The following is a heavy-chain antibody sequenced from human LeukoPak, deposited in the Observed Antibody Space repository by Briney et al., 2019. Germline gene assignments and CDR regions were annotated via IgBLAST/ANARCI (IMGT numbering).Heavy chain of an antibody. CDR1: GFTLSSFT. CDR3: ARSNFRYGSGSPPDYGMDV. V-gene: IGHV3-30*14. D-gene: IGHD3-10*01. Sequence: PGGSLRLSCAASGFTLSSFTMNWVRHNPGKGLEWVAVISYDESQKWYADSVKGRFTISRDISKNTLFLEMDSLRGEDTAVYYCARSNFRYGSGSPPDYGMDVWGQGTTVTVSS. CDR2: ISYDESQK. J-gene: IGHJ6*02.